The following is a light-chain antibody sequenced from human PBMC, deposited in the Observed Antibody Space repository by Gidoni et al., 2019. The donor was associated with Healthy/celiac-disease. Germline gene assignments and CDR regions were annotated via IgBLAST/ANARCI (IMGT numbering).Light chain of an antibody. CDR1: SVRNYY. V-gene: IGLV3-19*01. CDR2: GKN. CDR3: NSRDSSGNHYV. J-gene: IGLJ1*01. Sequence: SSELTQDPAVSVALGQTVRSTCPGDSVRNYYGSWYQQKPGQAPVLVMYGKNNRPSGIPDRFSGSSSGNTASLTITGAQAEDEADYYCNSRDSSGNHYVFGTGTKVTVL.